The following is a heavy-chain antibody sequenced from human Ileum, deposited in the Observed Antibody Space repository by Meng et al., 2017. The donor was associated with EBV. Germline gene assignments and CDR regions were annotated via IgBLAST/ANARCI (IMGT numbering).Heavy chain of an antibody. J-gene: IGHJ4*02. CDR2: IYHSGIT. V-gene: IGHV4-4*02. CDR1: GGSISSSNW. Sequence: GLLPKSGRGLVKPSGTLSPTCAVSGGSISSSNWWSWVRQPPGKGLEWIGKIYHSGITIYNPSLKSRVTMSVDNSKNQFSLKLNSMTAADTAVYYCARDPTGGEDHQRVWGQGTLVTVSS. CDR3: ARDPTGGEDHQRV. D-gene: IGHD1-14*01.